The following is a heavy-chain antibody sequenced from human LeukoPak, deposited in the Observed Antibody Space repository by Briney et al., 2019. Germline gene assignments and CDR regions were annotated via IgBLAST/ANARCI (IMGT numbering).Heavy chain of an antibody. D-gene: IGHD5-24*01. V-gene: IGHV1-46*01. Sequence: ASVKVSCKASGYTLTSYYMHWVRQAPGQGLEWMGRINPSGGSTSYAQKFQGRVTMTRDTSTSTVYMELSSLRAEDTAVYYCARDRVEMATITGHDAFDIWGQGTMVTVSS. CDR3: ARDRVEMATITGHDAFDI. CDR2: INPSGGST. J-gene: IGHJ3*02. CDR1: GYTLTSYY.